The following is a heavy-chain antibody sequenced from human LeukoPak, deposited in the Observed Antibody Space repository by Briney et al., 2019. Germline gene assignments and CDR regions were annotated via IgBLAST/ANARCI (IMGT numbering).Heavy chain of an antibody. J-gene: IGHJ3*02. D-gene: IGHD1-26*01. Sequence: GGSLRLSCTNSGPTFNRDWMGWLRQAPGKGLEWLAHIKPDESRIFYADSVKGRFALSRDNAKNSVHLQMNSLRAEDTAVYFCARLILWETSNAIDIWGQGTMVTVSS. CDR3: ARLILWETSNAIDI. CDR1: GPTFNRDW. V-gene: IGHV3-7*03. CDR2: IKPDESRI.